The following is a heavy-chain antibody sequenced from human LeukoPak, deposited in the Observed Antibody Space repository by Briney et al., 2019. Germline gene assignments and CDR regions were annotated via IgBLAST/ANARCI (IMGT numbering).Heavy chain of an antibody. J-gene: IGHJ4*02. Sequence: GASVKVSCKASGGTFSSYAISWVRQAPGQGLEWMGRIIPILGIANYAQKFQGRVTMTEDTSTDTAYMELSSLRSEDTAVYYCATERTGSFDYWGQGTLVTVSS. CDR2: IIPILGIA. D-gene: IGHD1-1*01. V-gene: IGHV1-69*04. CDR1: GGTFSSYA. CDR3: ATERTGSFDY.